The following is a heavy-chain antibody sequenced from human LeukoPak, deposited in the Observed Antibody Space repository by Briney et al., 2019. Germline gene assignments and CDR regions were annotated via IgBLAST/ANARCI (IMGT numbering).Heavy chain of an antibody. CDR3: AREGFLEWLSSYNWFDP. CDR1: GGTFSSYA. D-gene: IGHD3-3*01. Sequence: SVKVSCKASGGTFSSYAISWVRQAPGQGLEWMGRIIPILGIANYAQKFQGRVTITGDKSTSTAYMELSSLRSEDTAVYYCAREGFLEWLSSYNWFDPWGQGTLVTVSS. J-gene: IGHJ5*02. V-gene: IGHV1-69*04. CDR2: IIPILGIA.